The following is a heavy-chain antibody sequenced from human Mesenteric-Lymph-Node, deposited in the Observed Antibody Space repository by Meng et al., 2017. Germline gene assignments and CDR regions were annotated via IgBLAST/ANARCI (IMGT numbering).Heavy chain of an antibody. V-gene: IGHV4-59*06. CDR3: ARDKTYSGSYFDY. J-gene: IGHJ4*02. CDR1: GGSITTYY. Sequence: SETLSLTCSVSGGSITTYYWSWIRQHPGKGLEWIGYIYYSGSTYYNPSLKSRVTISVDTSKNQFSLKLSSVTAADTAVHYCARDKTYSGSYFDYWGQGTLVTVSS. D-gene: IGHD1-26*01. CDR2: IYYSGST.